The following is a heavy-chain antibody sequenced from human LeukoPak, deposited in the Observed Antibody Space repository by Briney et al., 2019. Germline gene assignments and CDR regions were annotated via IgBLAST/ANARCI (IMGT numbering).Heavy chain of an antibody. CDR3: AKDSDTPGCFDY. V-gene: IGHV3-23*01. CDR1: GFTFSNYA. D-gene: IGHD2-2*02. Sequence: PGGPPILSCAASGFTFSNYAMNWVRQAPGKGLEWVSSITGSGSVTNYADSVKGRFAISRDNSKNTLYLQMTSLRADDTAMYFCAKDSDTPGCFDYWGQGTPVTVSS. J-gene: IGHJ4*02. CDR2: ITGSGSVT.